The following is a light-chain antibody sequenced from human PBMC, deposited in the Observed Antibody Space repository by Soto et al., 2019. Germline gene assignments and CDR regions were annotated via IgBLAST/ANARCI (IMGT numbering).Light chain of an antibody. V-gene: IGLV2-14*01. CDR2: EVI. CDR1: SSDIGTYDY. J-gene: IGLJ3*02. CDR3: SSYTTSSPLEV. Sequence: QSALTQPASVSGSPGQSITISCTGTSSDIGTYDYVSWYQQHPGKAPKLMIYEVINRPSGISNRFSGSKSGNTASLTISGLQAEDEADYYCSSYTTSSPLEVFGAGTKVTVL.